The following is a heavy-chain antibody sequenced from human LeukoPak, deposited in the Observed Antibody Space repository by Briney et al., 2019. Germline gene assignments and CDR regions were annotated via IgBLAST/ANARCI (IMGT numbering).Heavy chain of an antibody. J-gene: IGHJ4*02. Sequence: GGSLRLSCAASGFTVSSNSMSWVRQAPGKGLEWVSVIYSGGNTDYADSVKGRFTISRDSSKNTLYLQMNSLRAEDTAVYYCAREGPRGNSQFDYWGQGTLVTVSS. CDR3: AREGPRGNSQFDY. CDR1: GFTVSSNS. CDR2: IYSGGNT. V-gene: IGHV3-53*01. D-gene: IGHD2/OR15-2a*01.